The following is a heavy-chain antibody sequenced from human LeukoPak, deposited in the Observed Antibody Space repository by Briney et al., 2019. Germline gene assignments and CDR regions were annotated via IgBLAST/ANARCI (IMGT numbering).Heavy chain of an antibody. CDR3: AKDLGYCSSTSCRGVDY. Sequence: GGTLRLSCAASGFTFSSYGMSWVRQAPGKGLEWVSAISGSGGSTYYADSVRGRFTISGDNCKTTVYLQMNSLRAESTAVYYCAKDLGYCSSTSCRGVDYWGQGTMVTVSS. V-gene: IGHV3-23*01. D-gene: IGHD2-2*01. J-gene: IGHJ3*01. CDR1: GFTFSSYG. CDR2: ISGSGGST.